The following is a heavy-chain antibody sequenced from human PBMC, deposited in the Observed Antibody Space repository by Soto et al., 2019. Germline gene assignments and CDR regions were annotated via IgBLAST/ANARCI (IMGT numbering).Heavy chain of an antibody. CDR3: ARISGRPSNYYHLDV. Sequence: QVQLVQSGAEVKKPGTSVKVSCKTSGYTFTSCDVNWVRQAPGQGLEWMGWMNPNNGNTGYAPKFQGRVTMTGDNSMSTAYMELRSLRSEDTAVYYCARISGRPSNYYHLDVWGQGTSVTVSS. CDR1: GYTFTSCD. V-gene: IGHV1-8*01. D-gene: IGHD3-3*02. J-gene: IGHJ6*02. CDR2: MNPNNGNT.